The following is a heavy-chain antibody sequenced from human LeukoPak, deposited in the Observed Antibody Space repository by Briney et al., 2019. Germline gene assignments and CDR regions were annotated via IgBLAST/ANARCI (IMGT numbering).Heavy chain of an antibody. D-gene: IGHD1-26*01. Sequence: GGSLRLSCAASGFTFSSYGMHWVRQAPGKGLEWVAVIWYDGSNKYYADSVKGRFTISRDNSKNTLYLQMNSLRADDTAVYYCARGGRAGWSGTYEDSFDVWGQGTMVTVSS. J-gene: IGHJ3*01. CDR3: ARGGRAGWSGTYEDSFDV. CDR1: GFTFSSYG. CDR2: IWYDGSNK. V-gene: IGHV3-33*01.